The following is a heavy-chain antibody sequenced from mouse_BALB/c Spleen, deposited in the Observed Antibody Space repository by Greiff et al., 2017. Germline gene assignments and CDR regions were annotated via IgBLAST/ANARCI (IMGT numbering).Heavy chain of an antibody. CDR2: IDPENGNT. CDR1: GFNIKDYY. D-gene: IGHD2-1*01. CDR3: ARDGNYGGFAY. Sequence: EVQLQESGAELVRPGALVKLSCKASGFNIKDYYMHWVKQRPEQGLEWIGWIDPENGNTIYDPKFQGKASITADTSSNTAYLQLSSLTSEDTAVYYCARDGNYGGFAYWGQGTLVTVSA. V-gene: IGHV14-1*02. J-gene: IGHJ3*01.